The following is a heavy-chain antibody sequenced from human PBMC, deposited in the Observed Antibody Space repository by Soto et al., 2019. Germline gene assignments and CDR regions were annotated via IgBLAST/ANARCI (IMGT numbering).Heavy chain of an antibody. CDR3: ARATGIRGYSGYDSSTFLYYFDY. CDR2: ISAYNGNT. CDR1: GYTFTSYG. D-gene: IGHD5-12*01. Sequence: ASVKVSCKASGYTFTSYGISWVRQAPGQGLEWMGWISAYNGNTNYAQKLQGRVTMTTDTSTSTAYMELRSLRSDDTAVYYCARATGIRGYSGYDSSTFLYYFDYWGQGTLVTVSS. V-gene: IGHV1-18*01. J-gene: IGHJ4*02.